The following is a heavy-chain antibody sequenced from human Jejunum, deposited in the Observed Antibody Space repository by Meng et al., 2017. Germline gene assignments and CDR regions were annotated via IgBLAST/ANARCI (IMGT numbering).Heavy chain of an antibody. D-gene: IGHD3-10*01. CDR1: GYTFTSYD. V-gene: IGHV1-8*03. CDR3: ARGPERYYGSGSNWFDP. CDR2: MNPKSGNT. J-gene: IGHJ5*02. Sequence: ASVKVSCKASGYTFTSYDINWVRQATGQGLEWMGWMNPKSGNTGYAQKFQGRITITRNTSISTAYMELSSLRSEDTAVYYCARGPERYYGSGSNWFDPWGQGTLVIVSS.